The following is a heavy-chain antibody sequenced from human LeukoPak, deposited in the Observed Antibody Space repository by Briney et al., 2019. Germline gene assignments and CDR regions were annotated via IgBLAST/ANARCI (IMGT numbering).Heavy chain of an antibody. J-gene: IGHJ6*03. CDR1: GGSISSYY. V-gene: IGHV4-59*01. D-gene: IGHD5-18*01. Sequence: SETLSLTCTVSGGSISSYYWSWIRQPPGKGLVWIGYIYYSGSTNYKSSLKSRVTISVDTSKNQFSLKLSSVTAADTAVYYCARTTEGGYSYGYFYYYYMDVWGKGTTVTISS. CDR3: ARTTEGGYSYGYFYYYYMDV. CDR2: IYYSGST.